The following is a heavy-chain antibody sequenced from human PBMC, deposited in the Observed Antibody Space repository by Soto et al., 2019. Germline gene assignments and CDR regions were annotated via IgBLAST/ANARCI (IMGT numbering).Heavy chain of an antibody. D-gene: IGHD5-18*01. J-gene: IGHJ4*02. Sequence: QVQLVQSGAEVKKPGASVKVSCKASGYTFTSYGISWVRQAPGQGLEWMGWISAYNGNTNYAQKLQGRGTMTTDTSTRTAYMELRSLKSDDTAVYYCASSLLVGYGLEGESDWGQGTLVTVSS. V-gene: IGHV1-18*01. CDR3: ASSLLVGYGLEGESD. CDR1: GYTFTSYG. CDR2: ISAYNGNT.